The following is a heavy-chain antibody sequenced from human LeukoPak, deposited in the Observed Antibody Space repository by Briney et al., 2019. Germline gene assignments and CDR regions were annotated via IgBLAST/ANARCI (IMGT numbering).Heavy chain of an antibody. CDR1: GSTFNNYP. D-gene: IGHD3-10*01. V-gene: IGHV3-30*04. Sequence: GTSLRLSCVTSGSTFNNYPMHWVRQAPGKGLEWVAVIGYDGRFKFHSDSVKGRFTISRDDSKNTLYLQMNSLRPEDTALYYCARYAKTGSPDYFDYWGQGTLVTVST. CDR2: IGYDGRFK. J-gene: IGHJ4*02. CDR3: ARYAKTGSPDYFDY.